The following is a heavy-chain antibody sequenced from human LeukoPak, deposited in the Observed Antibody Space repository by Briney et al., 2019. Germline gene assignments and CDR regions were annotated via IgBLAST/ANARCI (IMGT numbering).Heavy chain of an antibody. CDR2: IKQDGSEE. Sequence: GGSLRLSCAASGFTFSTYWMSWVRQAPGKGLEWVANIKQDGSEEYYVDSAKGRFTISRDNAKNSLYLQMNSLRADDTALYYCARDKTGGYNDYWGQGTLVTVSS. D-gene: IGHD5-24*01. V-gene: IGHV3-7*01. J-gene: IGHJ4*02. CDR1: GFTFSTYW. CDR3: ARDKTGGYNDY.